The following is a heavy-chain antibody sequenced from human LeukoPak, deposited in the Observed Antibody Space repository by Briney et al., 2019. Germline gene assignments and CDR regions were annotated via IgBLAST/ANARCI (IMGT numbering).Heavy chain of an antibody. CDR3: ARDGLLGYFDY. CDR1: GFTFSNYG. V-gene: IGHV3-33*01. Sequence: PGRSLRLSCTASGFTFSNYGMHWVRQGPGKGLEWVAFIWYDGSKTYYADSVKGRFTISRDNSKNTLYLQMNSLRAEDTAVYYCARDGLLGYFDYWGQGTLVTVSS. CDR2: IWYDGSKT. J-gene: IGHJ4*02.